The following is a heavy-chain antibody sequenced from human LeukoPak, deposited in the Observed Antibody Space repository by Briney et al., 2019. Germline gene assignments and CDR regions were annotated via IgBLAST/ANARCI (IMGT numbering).Heavy chain of an antibody. Sequence: GGSLRLSCAASGFSVSSNYMSWVRLAPGKGLEWVSVIYSGGDTYYADSVKGRFTISRDNSKNTLYLQMSSLRAEDTAVYYCAKDRLGGYCSGGSCYYPTGDFDYWGQGTLVTVSS. D-gene: IGHD2-15*01. CDR1: GFSVSSNY. J-gene: IGHJ4*02. CDR2: IYSGGDT. V-gene: IGHV3-66*01. CDR3: AKDRLGGYCSGGSCYYPTGDFDY.